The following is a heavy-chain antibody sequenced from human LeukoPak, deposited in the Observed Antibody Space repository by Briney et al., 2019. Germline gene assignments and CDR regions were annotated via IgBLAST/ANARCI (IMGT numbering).Heavy chain of an antibody. J-gene: IGHJ4*02. Sequence: GGSLRLSCAASGFSFSGYCMTWVRQAPGKGLEWVANIKEDGSEKYYADFVKGRFTICRDNATTSLDLQMNSRRAVDTAVYYCARRGSTVYWGQGTLVSVSS. D-gene: IGHD4-11*01. CDR3: ARRGSTVY. CDR1: GFSFSGYC. V-gene: IGHV3-7*03. CDR2: IKEDGSEK.